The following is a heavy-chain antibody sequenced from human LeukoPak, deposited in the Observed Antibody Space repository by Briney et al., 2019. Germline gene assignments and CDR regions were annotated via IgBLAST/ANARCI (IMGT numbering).Heavy chain of an antibody. D-gene: IGHD2-21*02. Sequence: VASVKVSCKASGYTFTSYGISWVRQAPGQGLEWMGWISAYNGNTNYAQKLQGRVTMTTDTSTSTAYMELRSLRSDDTAVYYCARNTETAIPLPYYFDYWGQGTLVTVSS. CDR1: GYTFTSYG. CDR2: ISAYNGNT. V-gene: IGHV1-18*01. CDR3: ARNTETAIPLPYYFDY. J-gene: IGHJ4*02.